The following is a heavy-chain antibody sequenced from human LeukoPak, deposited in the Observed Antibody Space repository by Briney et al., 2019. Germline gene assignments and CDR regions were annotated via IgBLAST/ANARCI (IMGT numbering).Heavy chain of an antibody. D-gene: IGHD2-15*01. CDR2: FHPAGGRT. J-gene: IGHJ2*01. CDR1: GYTFTGYY. CDR3: ARDQAAITTPLDWSFAL. Sequence: ASVKVSCKASGYTFTGYYMHWVRQAPGQGLEWMGIFHPAGGRTSYAQKFQGRVTITRDTSTNTLYMELSSLRSEDTAVYYCARDQAAITTPLDWSFALWGRGTLVTVSS. V-gene: IGHV1-46*01.